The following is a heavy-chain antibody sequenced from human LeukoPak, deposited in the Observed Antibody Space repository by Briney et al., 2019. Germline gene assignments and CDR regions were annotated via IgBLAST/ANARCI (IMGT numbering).Heavy chain of an antibody. CDR3: ARRGYYDSSVYYYYDFDY. CDR1: GGSFSGYY. CDR2: INHSGST. Sequence: SETLSLTCAVYGGSFSGYYWSWIRQPPGKGLEWIGEINHSGSTNYNPSLKSRVTISVDTSKNQFSLKLSSVTAADTAVYYCARRGYYDSSVYYYYDFDYGGRGTLVTVSS. J-gene: IGHJ4*02. V-gene: IGHV4-34*01. D-gene: IGHD3-22*01.